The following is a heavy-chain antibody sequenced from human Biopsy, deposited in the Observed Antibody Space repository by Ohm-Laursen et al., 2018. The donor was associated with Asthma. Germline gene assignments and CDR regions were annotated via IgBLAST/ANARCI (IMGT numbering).Heavy chain of an antibody. J-gene: IGHJ5*02. Sequence: TLSLTCAVSGVSVGTPGYSWTWIRQTPGRGLEWIGYLYHSGTTYYNPSLRSRVAILEDKSRNQFSLNLKSVTAADTAVYYCARIYDYWSGHYGFDPWGQGTLVTVPS. D-gene: IGHD3-3*01. V-gene: IGHV4-30-2*01. CDR1: GVSVGTPGYS. CDR2: LYHSGTT. CDR3: ARIYDYWSGHYGFDP.